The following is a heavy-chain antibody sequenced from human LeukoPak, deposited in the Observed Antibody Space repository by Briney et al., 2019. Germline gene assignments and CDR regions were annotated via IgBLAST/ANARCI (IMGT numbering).Heavy chain of an antibody. CDR1: GFTFSRFW. V-gene: IGHV3-7*04. Sequence: GGSLRLSCAASGFTFSRFWMSWVRQAPGRGLEWVANVKQDGSERYYVDSVKGRFTITRDNAKNSLYLQMNSLRAEDTAVYYYARYGSIAAAGTFGYWGQGTLVTVSS. CDR3: ARYGSIAAAGTFGY. CDR2: VKQDGSER. J-gene: IGHJ4*02. D-gene: IGHD6-13*01.